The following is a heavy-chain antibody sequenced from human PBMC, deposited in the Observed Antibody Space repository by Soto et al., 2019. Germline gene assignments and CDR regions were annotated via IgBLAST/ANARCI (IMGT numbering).Heavy chain of an antibody. CDR1: GYSFTSYW. CDR2: IYPGDSDT. V-gene: IGHV5-51*01. J-gene: IGHJ6*02. D-gene: IGHD6-6*01. Sequence: PGESLKISCKGSGYSFTSYWIGWVRQMPGKGLEWMGIIYPGDSDTRYSPSFQGQVTISADKSISTAYLQWSSLKASDTAMYYCARRGLAARTSYYYYGMDVWGQGTTVTVSS. CDR3: ARRGLAARTSYYYYGMDV.